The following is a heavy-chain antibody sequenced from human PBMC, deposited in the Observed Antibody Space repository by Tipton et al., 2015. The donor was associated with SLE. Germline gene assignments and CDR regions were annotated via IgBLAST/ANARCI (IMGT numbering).Heavy chain of an antibody. J-gene: IGHJ6*03. CDR2: IYRSGST. Sequence: TLSLTCSVSGDSVSNYFWTWIRQPPGKELEWIGYIYRSGSTNSNPSPKSRVTISIDTSNKQFSLKLSSVTAADTAMYYCATGTLVGSWYYYMDVWGKGTAVTVSS. CDR1: GDSVSNYF. V-gene: IGHV4-4*08. D-gene: IGHD1-1*01. CDR3: ATGTLVGSWYYYMDV.